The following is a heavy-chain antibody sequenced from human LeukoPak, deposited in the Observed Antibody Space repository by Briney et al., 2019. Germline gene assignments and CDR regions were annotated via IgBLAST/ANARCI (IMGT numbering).Heavy chain of an antibody. CDR2: IYYSGST. D-gene: IGHD6-19*01. CDR1: GGSISSYY. CDR3: ARAVSGRFDY. V-gene: IGHV4-59*08. J-gene: IGHJ4*02. Sequence: SETLSLTCTVSGGSISSYYWSWIRQPPGKGLEWIGYIYYSGSTNYNPSLNSRVTISVDTSKNQFSLRLSSVTAADTAVYYCARAVSGRFDYWGQGTLVTVSS.